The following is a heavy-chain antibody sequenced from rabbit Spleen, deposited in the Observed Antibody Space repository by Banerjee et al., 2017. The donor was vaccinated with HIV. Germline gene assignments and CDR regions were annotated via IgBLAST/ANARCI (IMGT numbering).Heavy chain of an antibody. CDR2: INSATYKS. Sequence: LEESGGGLVQPGGSLTLSCKASGFDFSNYYMTWVRQAPGKGLEWIACINSATYKSVYAKWAKGPFTISRTTSLNTVTLQMTRVTAADTATYFCARDLTSVIGWNFNLWGQGTLVPS. J-gene: IGHJ4*01. CDR1: GFDFSNYY. V-gene: IGHV1S47*01. D-gene: IGHD1-1*01. CDR3: ARDLTSVIGWNFNL.